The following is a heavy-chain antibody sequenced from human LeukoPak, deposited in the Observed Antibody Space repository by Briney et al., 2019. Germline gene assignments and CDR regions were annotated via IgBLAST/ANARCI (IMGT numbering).Heavy chain of an antibody. D-gene: IGHD3-22*01. V-gene: IGHV1-2*02. Sequence: ASVKVSCKASGYTFTGYYMHWVRQAPGQGLEWMGWINPNSGGTNYAQKFQGRVTMTRDTSISTAYMELSRLRSDDTAVYYCARDRTYYYDSSGDDAFDIWGQGTMVTVSS. CDR1: GYTFTGYY. CDR3: ARDRTYYYDSSGDDAFDI. J-gene: IGHJ3*02. CDR2: INPNSGGT.